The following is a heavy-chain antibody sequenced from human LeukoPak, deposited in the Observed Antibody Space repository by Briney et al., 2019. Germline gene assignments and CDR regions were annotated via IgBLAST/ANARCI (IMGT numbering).Heavy chain of an antibody. CDR3: ARGWSGYPNYYYYGMDV. D-gene: IGHD3-3*01. J-gene: IGHJ6*02. CDR2: INPSGGST. Sequence: ASVKVSCKASGYTFTSYYMHWVRQAPGQGLEWMGIINPSGGSTSYAQKFQGRVTMTRDTSTSTVYMELSSLRSEDTAVYYCARGWSGYPNYYYYGMDVWGQGTTVTVSS. V-gene: IGHV1-46*01. CDR1: GYTFTSYY.